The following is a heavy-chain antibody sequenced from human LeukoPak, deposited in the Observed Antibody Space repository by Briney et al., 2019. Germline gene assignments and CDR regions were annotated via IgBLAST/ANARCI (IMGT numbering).Heavy chain of an antibody. J-gene: IGHJ4*02. CDR2: IYYSGST. D-gene: IGHD3-10*01. V-gene: IGHV4-39*01. CDR1: GGSISSSSYY. CDR3: ARTRYYYNSRSYGAPYYFDY. Sequence: SETLSLTCTVSGGSISSSSYYWGWIRQPPGKGLEWIGSIYYSGSTYYNPSLKSRVTISVDTSKNQFSLKLSSVTAADTAVYYCARTRYYYNSRSYGAPYYFDYWGQGTLVTVSS.